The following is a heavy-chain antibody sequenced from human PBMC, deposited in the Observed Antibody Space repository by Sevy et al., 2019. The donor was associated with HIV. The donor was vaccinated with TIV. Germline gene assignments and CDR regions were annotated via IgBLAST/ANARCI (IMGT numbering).Heavy chain of an antibody. V-gene: IGHV3-21*04. Sequence: GGSLILSCAASGFPFSKYSMSWIRQTPGKGLEWVATFSFGCGQINYADSVKGRFTISRDDSRNTFYLQMNSLRSDDTAIYYCVREGCTRPHDYWGQGTVVTVSS. CDR3: VREGCTRPHDY. J-gene: IGHJ4*02. CDR2: FSFGCGQI. CDR1: GFPFSKYS. D-gene: IGHD2-8*01.